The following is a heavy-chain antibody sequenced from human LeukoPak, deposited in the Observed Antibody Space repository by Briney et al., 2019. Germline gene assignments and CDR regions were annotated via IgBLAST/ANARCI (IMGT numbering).Heavy chain of an antibody. Sequence: SETLSLTCAVYGGSFSGYYWSWIRQPPGKGLEWIGEINHSGSTNYDPSLKSRVTISVDTSKNQFSLKLSSVTAADTAVYYCASGRYSSGWYVYWGQGTLVTVPS. CDR3: ASGRYSSGWYVY. J-gene: IGHJ4*02. V-gene: IGHV4-34*01. D-gene: IGHD6-19*01. CDR2: INHSGST. CDR1: GGSFSGYY.